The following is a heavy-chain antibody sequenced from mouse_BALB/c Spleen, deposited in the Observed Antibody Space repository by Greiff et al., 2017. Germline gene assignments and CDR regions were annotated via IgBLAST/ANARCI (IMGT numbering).Heavy chain of an antibody. CDR3: ARDGNYEAMDY. V-gene: IGHV5-9-3*01. CDR1: GFTFSSYA. J-gene: IGHJ4*01. CDR2: ISSGGSYT. Sequence: EVKLMESGGGLVKPGGSLKLSCAASGFTFSSYAMPWVRQTPEKRLEWVATISSGGSYTYYPDSVKGRFTISRDNAKNTLYLQMSSLSSEDTAMYYCARDGNYEAMDYWGQGTSVTVSA. D-gene: IGHD2-1*01.